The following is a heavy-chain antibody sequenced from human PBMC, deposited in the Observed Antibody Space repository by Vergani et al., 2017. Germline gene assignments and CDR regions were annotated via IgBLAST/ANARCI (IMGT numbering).Heavy chain of an antibody. Sequence: EVQLLESGGGLVQPGGSLRLSCAASGFPFSSYAMSWVRQAPGKGLEWVSAISGSGGSTYYADSVKGRFTISRDNSKNTLYLQMNSLRAEDTAVYYCAKDLTGYSSGRDYWGQGTLVTVSS. D-gene: IGHD6-19*01. CDR3: AKDLTGYSSGRDY. CDR2: ISGSGGST. CDR1: GFPFSSYA. J-gene: IGHJ4*02. V-gene: IGHV3-23*01.